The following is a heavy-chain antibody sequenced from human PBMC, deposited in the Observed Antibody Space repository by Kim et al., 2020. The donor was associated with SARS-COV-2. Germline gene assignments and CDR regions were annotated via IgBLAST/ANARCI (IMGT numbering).Heavy chain of an antibody. CDR2: ISYDGSNK. D-gene: IGHD2-2*01. V-gene: IGHV3-30*18. CDR3: AKERGFVVVPAAAKYYYYGRDV. CDR1: GFTFSSYG. Sequence: GGSLRLSCAASGFTFSSYGMHWVRQAPGKGLEWVAVISYDGSNKYYADSVKGRFTISRDNSKNTLYLQMNSLRAEDTAVYYCAKERGFVVVPAAAKYYYYGRDVWGQGTTVTVSS. J-gene: IGHJ6*02.